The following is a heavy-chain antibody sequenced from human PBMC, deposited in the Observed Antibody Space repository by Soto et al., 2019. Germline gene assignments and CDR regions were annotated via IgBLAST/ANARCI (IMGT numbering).Heavy chain of an antibody. CDR3: ASGRGRYFYYGMDV. J-gene: IGHJ6*02. D-gene: IGHD1-26*01. CDR1: GFTFSSYA. CDR2: ISGSGDRT. Sequence: EVQLLESGGGLVQPGGSLRLSCAASGFTFSSYAITWVRQAPGKGLEWVSVISGSGDRTYNADSVKGRFTISRDNSKNTLYLQMNSLRAEDTAVYYCASGRGRYFYYGMDVWGQGTTVTVSS. V-gene: IGHV3-23*01.